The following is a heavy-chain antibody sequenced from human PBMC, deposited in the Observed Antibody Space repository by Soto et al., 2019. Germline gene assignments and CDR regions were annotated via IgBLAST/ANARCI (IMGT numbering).Heavy chain of an antibody. Sequence: SETLSLTCTVSGGSISSAYWSLIRQPPGKGLEWIGYMYKTGSTVYNPSLKSRVTISVDTSKNQFYLKVNSVTAADTAVYYCAREDDYSFDYWGQGTLVTVSS. CDR1: GGSISSAY. V-gene: IGHV4-59*01. J-gene: IGHJ4*02. CDR2: MYKTGST. CDR3: AREDDYSFDY. D-gene: IGHD2-21*02.